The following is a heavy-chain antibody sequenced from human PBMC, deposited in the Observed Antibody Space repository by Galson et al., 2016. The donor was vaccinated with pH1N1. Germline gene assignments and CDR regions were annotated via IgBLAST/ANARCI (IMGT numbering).Heavy chain of an antibody. CDR2: VSSSAIST. D-gene: IGHD6-13*01. Sequence: SLRLSCAASGFTFSNYVMSWVRQAPGKGLEWVSAVSSSAISTYYADSVKGRFTISRDNSKNMLYLQMNSLRAEDTAVYYCAKDRITYMPGGGTWQHWGQGTLVAVSS. CDR1: GFTFSNYV. CDR3: AKDRITYMPGGGTWQH. V-gene: IGHV3-23*01. J-gene: IGHJ1*01.